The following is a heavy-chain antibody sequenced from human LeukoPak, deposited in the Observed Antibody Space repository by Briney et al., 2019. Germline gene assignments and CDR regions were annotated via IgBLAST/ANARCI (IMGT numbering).Heavy chain of an antibody. V-gene: IGHV3-30-3*01. CDR1: GFTFSSYA. Sequence: PGGSLRLSCAASGFTFSSYAMHWVRQAPGKGLEXVAVISYDGSNKYYADSVKGRFTISRDNSKNTLYLQMNSLRAEDTAVYYCARDYMMVNWFDPWGQGTLVTVSS. CDR3: ARDYMMVNWFDP. CDR2: ISYDGSNK. J-gene: IGHJ5*02. D-gene: IGHD2-8*01.